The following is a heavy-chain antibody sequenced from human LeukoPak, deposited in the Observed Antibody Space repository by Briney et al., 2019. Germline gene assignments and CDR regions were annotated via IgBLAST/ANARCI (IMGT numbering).Heavy chain of an antibody. D-gene: IGHD2-2*01. J-gene: IGHJ6*02. CDR3: ARDVVVVPVAIHYGMDV. CDR2: INHSGST. Sequence: PSETLSLTCAVYGGSLSGYYWSWIRQPPGKGLEWIGEINHSGSTNYNPSLKSRVTISVDTSKNQFSLKLSSVTAADTAVYYCARDVVVVPVAIHYGMDVWGQGTTVTVSS. CDR1: GGSLSGYY. V-gene: IGHV4-34*01.